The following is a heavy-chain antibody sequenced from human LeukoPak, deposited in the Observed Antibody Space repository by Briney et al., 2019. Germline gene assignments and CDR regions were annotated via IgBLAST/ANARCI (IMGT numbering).Heavy chain of an antibody. CDR2: ISYDGSNK. J-gene: IGHJ4*02. CDR1: GFTFSSYA. CDR3: AREGDDSSGYYLFDY. D-gene: IGHD3-22*01. V-gene: IGHV3-30-3*01. Sequence: GGSLRLPCAASGFTFSSYAMHWVRQAPGKGLEWVAVISYDGSNKYYADSVKGRFTISRDNSKNTLYLQMNSLRAEDTAVYYCAREGDDSSGYYLFDYWGQGTLVTVSS.